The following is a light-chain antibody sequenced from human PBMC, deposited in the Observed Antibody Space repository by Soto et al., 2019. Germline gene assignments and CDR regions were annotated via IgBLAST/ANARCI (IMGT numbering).Light chain of an antibody. CDR1: QSVSGN. CDR3: QQYNNWPPA. Sequence: EIVMTQSPATLSVSPGERATLSCRASQSVSGNLAWNQQKPGQAPRLLIYGASPRATAIPASFSGSGSGTEFTLTISSLQSEGFAVYYCQQYNNWPPAFGQGTKVEIK. J-gene: IGKJ1*01. CDR2: GAS. V-gene: IGKV3-15*01.